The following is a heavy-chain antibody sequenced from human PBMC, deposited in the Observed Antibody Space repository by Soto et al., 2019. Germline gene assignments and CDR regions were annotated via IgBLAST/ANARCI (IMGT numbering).Heavy chain of an antibody. Sequence: SQTLPLTCTVFGGSISSHYWSWIRQPQGKGLEWIGYIYYSGSTNYNPSLKSRVTISVDTSKNQFSLKLSSVTAADTAVYYCARDRATMVRGVIPRWFDPWGQGTLVTVSS. CDR2: IYYSGST. V-gene: IGHV4-59*11. J-gene: IGHJ5*02. CDR3: ARDRATMVRGVIPRWFDP. CDR1: GGSISSHY. D-gene: IGHD3-10*01.